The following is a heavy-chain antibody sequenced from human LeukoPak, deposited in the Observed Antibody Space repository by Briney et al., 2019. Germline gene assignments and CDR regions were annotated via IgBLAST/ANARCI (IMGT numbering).Heavy chain of an antibody. J-gene: IGHJ4*02. D-gene: IGHD3-22*01. CDR3: ARQALTYYYDSSGYPDYFDY. V-gene: IGHV5-51*01. CDR2: IYPGDSDT. CDR1: GYSFTSYW. Sequence: GESLKISCKGSGYSFTSYWIGWVRQMPRKGLEWMGIIYPGDSDTRYSPSFQGQVTISADKSISTAYLQWSSLKASDTAMYYCARQALTYYYDSSGYPDYFDYWGQGTLVTVSS.